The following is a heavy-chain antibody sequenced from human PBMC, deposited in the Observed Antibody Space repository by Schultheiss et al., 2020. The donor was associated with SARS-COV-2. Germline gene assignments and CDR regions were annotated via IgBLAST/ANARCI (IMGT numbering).Heavy chain of an antibody. Sequence: SCPTLVKPTQTLTLTCTFSGFSLSTSGMCVSWIRQPPGKALEWLALIYWDDDKRYSPSLKSRLTISKDTSKNQVVLTMTNMDPVDTATYYCARINAALYFDFWGQGTLVTVSS. V-gene: IGHV2-70*01. CDR1: GFSLSTSGMC. CDR3: ARINAALYFDF. CDR2: IYWDDDK. J-gene: IGHJ4*02. D-gene: IGHD6-25*01.